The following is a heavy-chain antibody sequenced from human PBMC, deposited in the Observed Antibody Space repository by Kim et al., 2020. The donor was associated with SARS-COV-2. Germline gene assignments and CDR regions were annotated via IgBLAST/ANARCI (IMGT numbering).Heavy chain of an antibody. J-gene: IGHJ6*02. CDR1: GFTFSSYW. D-gene: IGHD3-3*01. Sequence: GGSLRLSCAASGFTFSSYWMHWVRQAPGKGLVWVSRINSDGSSTSYADSVKGRFTISRDNAKNTLYLQMNSLRAEDTAVYYCARDLVLEWLDYGMDVWGQGTTVTVSS. CDR3: ARDLVLEWLDYGMDV. CDR2: INSDGSST. V-gene: IGHV3-74*01.